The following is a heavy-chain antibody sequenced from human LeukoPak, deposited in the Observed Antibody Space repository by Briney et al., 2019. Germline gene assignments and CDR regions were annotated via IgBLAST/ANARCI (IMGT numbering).Heavy chain of an antibody. D-gene: IGHD1-1*01. V-gene: IGHV1-2*02. CDR2: INPSSDRT. CDR1: GHTFTGSY. Sequence: ASVKVACKPSGHTFTGSYIHWERRAPGQRLGWMVWINPSSDRTTYAQHFQGKVTMTKHTSISTAHTELGSLRPDDTAQYHFVRASYNDYWGQGTLVTVSS. CDR3: VRASYNDY. J-gene: IGHJ4*02.